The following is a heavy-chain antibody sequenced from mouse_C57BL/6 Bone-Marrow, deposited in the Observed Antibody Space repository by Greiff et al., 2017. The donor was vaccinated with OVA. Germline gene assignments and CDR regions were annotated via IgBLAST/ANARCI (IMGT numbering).Heavy chain of an antibody. V-gene: IGHV14-4*01. CDR3: TTWDTTVEGYFDY. CDR1: GFNITDDY. J-gene: IGHJ2*01. Sequence: EVQLQQSGAELVRPGASVKLSCTASGFNITDDYMHWVKQRPEQGLEWIGWIDPENGDTEYASKFQGKATITADTSSNTAYLQLSSLTSEDTAVYYCTTWDTTVEGYFDYWGQGTTLTVSS. D-gene: IGHD1-1*01. CDR2: IDPENGDT.